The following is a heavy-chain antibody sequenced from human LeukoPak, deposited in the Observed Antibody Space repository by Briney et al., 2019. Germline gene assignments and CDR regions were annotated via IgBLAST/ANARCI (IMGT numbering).Heavy chain of an antibody. D-gene: IGHD5/OR15-5a*01. J-gene: IGHJ4*02. V-gene: IGHV4-4*07. CDR3: ASITAYRWSTQGY. CDR2: IYTSGST. Sequence: SETLSLTCTVSGGSISSYYWSWTRQPAGKGLEWIGRIYTSGSTNYNPSLKSRVTMSVDTSKNQFSLKLSSVTAADTAVYYCASITAYRWSTQGYWGQGTLVTVSS. CDR1: GGSISSYY.